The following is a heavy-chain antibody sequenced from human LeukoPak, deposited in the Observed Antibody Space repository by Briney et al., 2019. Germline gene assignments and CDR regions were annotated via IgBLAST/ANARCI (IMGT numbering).Heavy chain of an antibody. CDR1: GGSISSGSYY. CDR3: ARDAAYYYDSSGLFDY. Sequence: SQTLSLTCTVSGGSISSGSYYWSWIRQPAGKALEWIGRIYTSGSTNYNPSLKSRVTISVDTSKNQFSLKLSSVTAADTAVYYCARDAAYYYDSSGLFDYWGQGTLVTVSS. V-gene: IGHV4-61*02. CDR2: IYTSGST. D-gene: IGHD3-22*01. J-gene: IGHJ4*02.